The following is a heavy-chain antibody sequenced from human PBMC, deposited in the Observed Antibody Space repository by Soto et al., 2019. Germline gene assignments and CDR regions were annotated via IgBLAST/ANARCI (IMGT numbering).Heavy chain of an antibody. CDR2: INAGSGST. Sequence: ASVKVSCKASGYTFTRYAMHWVRQAPGQRLEWMGWINAGSGSTKYSQKFQGRVTISRDTSASTAYMEMSSLRSEDTAVYYCARDLSPRRNAPYYYYGMDVWGQGTTVTVSS. J-gene: IGHJ6*02. CDR1: GYTFTRYA. CDR3: ARDLSPRRNAPYYYYGMDV. V-gene: IGHV1-3*01.